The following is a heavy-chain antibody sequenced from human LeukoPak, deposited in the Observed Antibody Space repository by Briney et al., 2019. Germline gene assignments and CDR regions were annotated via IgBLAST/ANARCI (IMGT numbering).Heavy chain of an antibody. V-gene: IGHV4-59*01. D-gene: IGHD3-22*01. CDR3: AREAGYYYDSSGYYEYYFDY. CDR2: IYYSGST. J-gene: IGHJ4*02. Sequence: SETLSLTCTVSGGSISSYYWSWIRRPPGKGLEWIGYIYYSGSTNYNPSLKSRVTISVDTSKNQFSLKLSSVTAADTAVYYCAREAGYYYDSSGYYEYYFDYWGQGTLVTISS. CDR1: GGSISSYY.